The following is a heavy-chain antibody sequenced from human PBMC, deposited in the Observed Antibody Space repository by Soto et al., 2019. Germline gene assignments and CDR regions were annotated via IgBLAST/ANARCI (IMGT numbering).Heavy chain of an antibody. CDR1: GFSLTSFAMG. CDR3: AHLRAMTDDLDH. J-gene: IGHJ4*02. V-gene: IGHV2-5*02. CDR2: IYWDDER. Sequence: QITLRESGPALVKPTQTLTLTCTFSGFSLTSFAMGVGWVRQPPGKALEWLGLIYWDDERLYRPSLQTRLTVSTGPSENQVVLTMTDMDLADPATYYCAHLRAMTDDLDHWGQGMLVNVSS. D-gene: IGHD3-3*01.